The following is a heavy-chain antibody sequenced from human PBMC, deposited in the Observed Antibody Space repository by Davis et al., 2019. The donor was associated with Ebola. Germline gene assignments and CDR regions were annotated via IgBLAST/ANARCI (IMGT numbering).Heavy chain of an antibody. Sequence: GESLKISCAASGFTVSSNYMSWVRQAPGKGLEWVSVIYSGGSTYYADSVKGRFTISRDNSKNTLYLQMNSLRAEDTAVYYCARGDIVGDWFDPWGQGTLVTVSS. CDR1: GFTVSSNY. D-gene: IGHD2-15*01. V-gene: IGHV3-66*01. CDR3: ARGDIVGDWFDP. J-gene: IGHJ5*02. CDR2: IYSGGST.